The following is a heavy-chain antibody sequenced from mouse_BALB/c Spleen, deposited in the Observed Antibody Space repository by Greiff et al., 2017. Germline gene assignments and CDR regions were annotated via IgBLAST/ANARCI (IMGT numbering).Heavy chain of an antibody. CDR2: IYPGDGDT. V-gene: IGHV1-80*01. Sequence: VQRVESGAELVRPGSSVKISCKASGYAFSSYWMNWVKQRPGQGLEWIGQIYPGDGDTNYNGKFKGKATLTADKSSSTAYMQLSSLTSEDSAVYFCARSTPGDYWGQGTTLTVSS. CDR3: ARSTPGDY. CDR1: GYAFSSYW. D-gene: IGHD2-1*01. J-gene: IGHJ2*01.